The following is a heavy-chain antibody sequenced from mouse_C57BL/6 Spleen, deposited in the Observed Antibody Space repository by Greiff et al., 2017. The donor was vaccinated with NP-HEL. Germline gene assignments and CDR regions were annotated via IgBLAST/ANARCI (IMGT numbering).Heavy chain of an antibody. CDR3: ARTYGSSYPIDY. CDR2: ISYDGSN. J-gene: IGHJ2*01. V-gene: IGHV3-6*01. D-gene: IGHD1-1*01. CDR1: GYSITSGYY. Sequence: EVQLQESGPGLVKPSQSLSLTCSVTGYSITSGYYWNWIRQFPGNKLEWMGYISYDGSNNYNPSLKNRISITRDTSKNQFFLKLNSVTTEDTATYYCARTYGSSYPIDYWGQGTTLTVSS.